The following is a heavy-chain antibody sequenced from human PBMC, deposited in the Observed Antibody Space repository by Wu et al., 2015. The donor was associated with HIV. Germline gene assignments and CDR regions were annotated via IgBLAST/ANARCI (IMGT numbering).Heavy chain of an antibody. Sequence: QVQLVQSGAEVKKPGASVKVSCKASGYTFTGYYMHWVRQAPGQGLEWMGWINPNSGGTNYAQKFQGRVTMTRDTSISTAYMELSRLRSDDTAVYYCARVPKYYYDSSGYFDYWGQGTLVTVSS. D-gene: IGHD3-22*01. CDR2: INPNSGGT. J-gene: IGHJ4*02. CDR3: ARVPKYYYDSSGYFDY. V-gene: IGHV1-2*02. CDR1: GYTFTGYY.